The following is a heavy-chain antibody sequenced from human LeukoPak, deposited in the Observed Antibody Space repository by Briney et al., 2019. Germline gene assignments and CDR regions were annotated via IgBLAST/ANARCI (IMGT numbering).Heavy chain of an antibody. CDR3: AKDLLKYQLLNAFDI. V-gene: IGHV3-30*02. CDR1: GFTFSSYG. CDR2: IWYGGSNK. J-gene: IGHJ3*02. D-gene: IGHD2-2*01. Sequence: GGSLRLSCAASGFTFSSYGMHWVRQAPGKGLEWVAVIWYGGSNKYYADSVKGRFTISRDNSKNTLYLQMNSLRAEDTAVYYCAKDLLKYQLLNAFDIWGQGTMVTVSS.